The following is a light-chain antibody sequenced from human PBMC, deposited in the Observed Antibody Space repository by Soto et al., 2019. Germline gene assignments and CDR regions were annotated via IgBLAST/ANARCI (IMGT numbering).Light chain of an antibody. Sequence: EIVMTQSPATLSVSPGERATLSCRASQNVSSNLAWYQQKPGQAPRLLIYGASTRATGIPARFSGSGSGTEFTLTISSLQSEDFAVYYCQHRETFGQGTKLEIK. CDR3: QHRET. CDR1: QNVSSN. V-gene: IGKV3-15*01. J-gene: IGKJ2*01. CDR2: GAS.